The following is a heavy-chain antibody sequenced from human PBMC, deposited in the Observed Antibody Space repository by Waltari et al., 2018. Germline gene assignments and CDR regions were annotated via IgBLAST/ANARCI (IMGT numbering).Heavy chain of an antibody. V-gene: IGHV4-30-4*08. CDR1: GASITSGHYY. CDR2: IYYSGST. CDR3: ARDRAFMTTYYYYYYMDV. J-gene: IGHJ6*03. D-gene: IGHD4-17*01. Sequence: QVQLQESGPGLVKPSQTLSLTCTVSGASITSGHYYCSWIRQPPGKGLEWIGYIYYSGSTYYNPSLKSRVTISVDTSKNQCSLKLSSVTAADTAVYYCARDRAFMTTYYYYYYMDVWGKGTTVTVSS.